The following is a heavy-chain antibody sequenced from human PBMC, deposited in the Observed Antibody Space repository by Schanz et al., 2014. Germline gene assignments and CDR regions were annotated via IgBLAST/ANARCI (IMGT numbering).Heavy chain of an antibody. CDR1: GYTFTSYY. CDR3: ARDGEAAADCDY. D-gene: IGHD6-13*01. V-gene: IGHV1-46*03. Sequence: QVQLVQSGAEVKKPGASVKVSCKASGYTFTSYYMHWVRQAPGQGLERMGIINPSGGSTSYAQKFQGRVTMTRDTSTSTVYMELSSLRSEDTAVYYCARDGEAAADCDYWGQGTLVNVSS. CDR2: INPSGGST. J-gene: IGHJ4*02.